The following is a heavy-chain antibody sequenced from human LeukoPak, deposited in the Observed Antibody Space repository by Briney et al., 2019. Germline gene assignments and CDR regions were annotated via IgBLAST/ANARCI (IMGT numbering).Heavy chain of an antibody. J-gene: IGHJ4*02. CDR3: ARVRRGTMVRGAPYCFDY. CDR2: IKQDGSEK. Sequence: QPGGSLRLSCAASGFTFSSYWMSWVRQAPGKGLEWVANIKQDGSEKYYVDSVKGRFTISRDNAKNSLYLQMNSLRAEDTAVYYCARVRRGTMVRGAPYCFDYWGQGTLVTVSS. V-gene: IGHV3-7*03. CDR1: GFTFSSYW. D-gene: IGHD3-10*01.